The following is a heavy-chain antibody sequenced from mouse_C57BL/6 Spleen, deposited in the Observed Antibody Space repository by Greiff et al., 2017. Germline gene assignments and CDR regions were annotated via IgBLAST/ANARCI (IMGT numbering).Heavy chain of an antibody. J-gene: IGHJ2*01. D-gene: IGHD2-1*01. CDR3: SRYYYGNGGYFDY. CDR2: IDPSDSYT. CDR1: GYTFTSYW. Sequence: VQLQQPGAELVMPGASVKLSCKASGYTFTSYWMHWVKQRPGQGLEWIGEIDPSDSYTNYNQKFKGKSTLTVDKSSSTAYMQLSSLTSKDSAVYYCSRYYYGNGGYFDYWGQGTTLTVSS. V-gene: IGHV1-69*01.